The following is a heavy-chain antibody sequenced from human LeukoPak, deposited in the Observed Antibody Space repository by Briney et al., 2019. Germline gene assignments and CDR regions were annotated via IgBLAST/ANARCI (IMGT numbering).Heavy chain of an antibody. Sequence: GGSLRLSCAASGFTFSSYGMHWVRQAPGKGLEWVAVISYDGSNKYYADSVKGRLTISRDNSKNTLYLQMNSLRAEDTAVYYCAKDWGGWLVQYYFDYWGQGTLVTVSS. CDR3: AKDWGGWLVQYYFDY. D-gene: IGHD5-12*01. J-gene: IGHJ4*02. CDR2: ISYDGSNK. V-gene: IGHV3-30*18. CDR1: GFTFSSYG.